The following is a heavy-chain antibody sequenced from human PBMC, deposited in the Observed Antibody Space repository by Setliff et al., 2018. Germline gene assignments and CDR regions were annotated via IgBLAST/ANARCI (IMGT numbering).Heavy chain of an antibody. J-gene: IGHJ6*02. V-gene: IGHV4-59*01. CDR1: NGSINDYF. CDR2: ISNSGIT. CDR3: ARDTRIGDYYYYYGMDV. Sequence: SETLSLTCTVSNGSINDYFWTWIRQPPGKGLEWIGYISNSGITKYTPALKGRISISLDTSNNQFSLRLSSVTAADTALYYCARDTRIGDYYYYYGMDVWGQGTTVTVSS. D-gene: IGHD2-15*01.